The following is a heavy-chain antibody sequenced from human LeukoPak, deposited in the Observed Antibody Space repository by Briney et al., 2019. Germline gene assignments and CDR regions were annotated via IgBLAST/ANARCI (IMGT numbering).Heavy chain of an antibody. Sequence: GASVKVSCRASGYTFTRYYMHWVRQAPGQGLEWMGIINPSGGSTSYAQKFQGRVTMTRDTSTSTVYMELSSLRSEDTAVYYCARDGSSGAYFQHWGQGTLVTVSS. CDR3: ARDGSSGAYFQH. V-gene: IGHV1-46*01. D-gene: IGHD6-25*01. CDR1: GYTFTRYY. CDR2: INPSGGST. J-gene: IGHJ1*01.